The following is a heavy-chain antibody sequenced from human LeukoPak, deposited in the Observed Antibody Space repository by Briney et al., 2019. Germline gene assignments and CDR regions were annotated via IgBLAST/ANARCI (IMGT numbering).Heavy chain of an antibody. V-gene: IGHV4-4*07. CDR3: ARERDFWSGFVDY. CDR2: IYTSGST. Sequence: SETLSLTCTVSGGSISGHYWSWIRQPAGEGLEWIGRIYTSGSTNYNPSPKSRVTMSVDTSKNLFSLKLSSVTAADTAVYYCARERDFWSGFVDYWGQGTLVTVSS. J-gene: IGHJ4*02. CDR1: GGSISGHY. D-gene: IGHD3-3*01.